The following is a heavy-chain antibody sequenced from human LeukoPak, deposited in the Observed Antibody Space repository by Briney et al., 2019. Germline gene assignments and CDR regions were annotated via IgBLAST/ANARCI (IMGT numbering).Heavy chain of an antibody. D-gene: IGHD3-9*01. CDR3: ARHHSPLYYDILTGQTDY. CDR1: GYSFTSYR. V-gene: IGHV5-10-1*01. J-gene: IGHJ4*02. CDR2: IDPSDSYT. Sequence: LGESLQISCKGSGYSFTSYRISWVRQMPGKGLEWMGRIDPSDSYTNYSPSFQGHVTISADKSISTAYLQWSSLKASDTAMYYCARHHSPLYYDILTGQTDYWGQGTLVTVSS.